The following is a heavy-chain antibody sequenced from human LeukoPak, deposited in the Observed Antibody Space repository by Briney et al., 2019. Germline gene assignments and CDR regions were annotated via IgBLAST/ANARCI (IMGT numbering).Heavy chain of an antibody. CDR2: INLRGST. CDR3: ATGIAAAGTCWFDP. CDR1: GGSFSDYY. Sequence: SETLSLTCAVYGGSFSDYYWNWIRQSTGKGLEWIGEINLRGSTNYNPSLKSRVTISVDTSKNQFSLKLSSVTAADTAVYYCATGIAAAGTCWFDPWGQGTLVTVSS. D-gene: IGHD6-13*01. J-gene: IGHJ5*02. V-gene: IGHV4-34*01.